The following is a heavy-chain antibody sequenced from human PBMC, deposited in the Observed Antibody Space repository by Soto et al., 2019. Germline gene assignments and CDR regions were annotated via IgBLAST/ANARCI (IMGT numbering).Heavy chain of an antibody. D-gene: IGHD2-2*01. J-gene: IGHJ5*02. V-gene: IGHV5-51*01. Sequence: PXESLKHFCKSCGESFATDWLGWVRQMPGKGLEWMGVIYPGDSRTRYSPPFQGQVTISADKSITTAYLQWTSLKASDTAMYYCARIYCTTTTCDSWFDHWGQGSLATVSS. CDR3: ARIYCTTTTCDSWFDH. CDR1: GESFATDW. CDR2: IYPGDSRT.